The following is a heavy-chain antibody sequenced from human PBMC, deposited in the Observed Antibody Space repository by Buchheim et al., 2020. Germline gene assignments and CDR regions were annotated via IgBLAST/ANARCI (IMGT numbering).Heavy chain of an antibody. CDR3: ARDSGTTLLYYYYYGMDV. CDR2: ISHDGSNK. V-gene: IGHV3-30*04. CDR1: GFTFSSYA. D-gene: IGHD1-7*01. Sequence: QVQLVESGGGVVQPGRSLRLSCAASGFTFSSYAMHWVRQAPGKGLEWVAVISHDGSNKYYADSVKGRFTISRDNSKHTLYLQMNSLRAEDTAVYYCARDSGTTLLYYYYYGMDVWGQGTT. J-gene: IGHJ6*02.